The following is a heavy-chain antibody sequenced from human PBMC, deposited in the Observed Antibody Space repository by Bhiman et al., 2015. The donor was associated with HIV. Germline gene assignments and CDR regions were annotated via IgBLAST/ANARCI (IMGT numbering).Heavy chain of an antibody. CDR3: ARGSSSSLSAERFDP. CDR2: ISSSSYYI. J-gene: IGHJ5*02. Sequence: EVQLVESGGGLVKPGGSLRLSCAASGFXFSSHSMNWVRQAPGKGLEWVSSISSSSYYIYYADSVKGRFTISRDNAKNSLYLQMNSLRAEDTAVYYCARGSSSSLSAERFDPWGQGTLVTVSS. D-gene: IGHD6-6*01. CDR1: GFXFSSHS. V-gene: IGHV3-21*01.